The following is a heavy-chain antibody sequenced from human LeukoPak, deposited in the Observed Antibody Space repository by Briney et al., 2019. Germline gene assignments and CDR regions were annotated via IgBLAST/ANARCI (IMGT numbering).Heavy chain of an antibody. CDR2: IYYSGST. D-gene: IGHD1-26*01. V-gene: IGHV4-59*01. Sequence: PSETLSLTCTVSGGSISSYYWSWIRQPPGKGLEWIGYIYYSGSTNYNPSLKSRVTISVDTSKNQSSLKLSSVTAADTAVYYCARGKGGATSFGYWGQGTLVTVSS. J-gene: IGHJ4*02. CDR1: GGSISSYY. CDR3: ARGKGGATSFGY.